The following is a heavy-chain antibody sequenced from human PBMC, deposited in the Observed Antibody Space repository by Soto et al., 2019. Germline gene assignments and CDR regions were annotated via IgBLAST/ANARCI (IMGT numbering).Heavy chain of an antibody. D-gene: IGHD4-17*01. Sequence: ASVKVSCKASGGTFSSYAISWVRQAPGQGLEWMGGIIPIFGTANYAQKFQGRVTITADESTSTAYMELSSLRSEDTAVYYCARVTVTVVGDNWFDPWGQGTLVTVSS. CDR3: ARVTVTVVGDNWFDP. CDR2: IIPIFGTA. V-gene: IGHV1-69*13. J-gene: IGHJ5*02. CDR1: GGTFSSYA.